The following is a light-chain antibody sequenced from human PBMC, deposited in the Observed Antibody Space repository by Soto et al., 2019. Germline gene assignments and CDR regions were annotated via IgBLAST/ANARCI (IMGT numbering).Light chain of an antibody. CDR3: QQRSNWPLT. J-gene: IGKJ4*01. CDR2: EAS. CDR1: QSVSNY. Sequence: DIVMTQSTATLSLSPGERATLSCLASQSVSNYVAWYQQKPGQAPRLLIYEASNRASGIPARFNGRWSGTDCTLTISSLEPEDVTVYYCQQRSNWPLTFSGGTKVDIK. V-gene: IGKV3-11*01.